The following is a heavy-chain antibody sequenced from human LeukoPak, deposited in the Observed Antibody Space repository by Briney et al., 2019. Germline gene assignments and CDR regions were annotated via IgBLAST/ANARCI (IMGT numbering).Heavy chain of an antibody. V-gene: IGHV3-23*01. CDR2: ISGSGGST. CDR1: GFTFSSYA. J-gene: IGHJ4*02. Sequence: GGSLRLSCAASGFTFSSYAMSWVRQAPGEGLEWVSAISGSGGSTYYADSVKGRFTISRDNSKNTLYLQMNSLRAEDTAVYYCAHLLARDQSKYRYWGQGTLVTVSS. CDR3: AHLLARDQSKYRY. D-gene: IGHD2-2*01.